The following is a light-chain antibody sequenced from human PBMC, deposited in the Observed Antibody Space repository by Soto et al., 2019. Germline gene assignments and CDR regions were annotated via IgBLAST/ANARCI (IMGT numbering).Light chain of an antibody. V-gene: IGKV3-15*01. J-gene: IGKJ2*01. CDR1: QSINNN. CDR2: GAS. CDR3: QQYSDWRT. Sequence: EIVMTQSPATLSVSPGERATLSCRASQSINNNLAWYQQKPGQAPRLLIYGASARATGVPARFSGSGSGTEFTLTISSLQSEDFAVYYCQQYSDWRTFGQGTKLEIK.